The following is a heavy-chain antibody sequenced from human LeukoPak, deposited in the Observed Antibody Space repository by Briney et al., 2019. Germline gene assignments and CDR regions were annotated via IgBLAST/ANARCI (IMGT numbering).Heavy chain of an antibody. J-gene: IGHJ4*02. Sequence: SGPTLVNPTQTLTLTCTFSGFSLSTSGMCVSWIRQPPGKALEWLALIDWDDDKYYRTSLKTRLTISKDTSKNQVVLTMTNMDPVDTATYYCARILCIAAAGTDDYWGQGTLVTVSS. D-gene: IGHD6-13*01. V-gene: IGHV2-70*01. CDR3: ARILCIAAAGTDDY. CDR2: IDWDDDK. CDR1: GFSLSTSGMC.